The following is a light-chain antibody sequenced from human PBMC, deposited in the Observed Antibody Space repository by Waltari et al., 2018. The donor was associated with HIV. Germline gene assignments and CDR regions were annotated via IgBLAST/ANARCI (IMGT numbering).Light chain of an antibody. V-gene: IGLV3-1*01. J-gene: IGLJ2*01. CDR3: QAWDSSTGV. CDR1: TLGDKY. CDR2: QDT. Sequence: SYELTQPPSVSVSPGKTASITCSGDTLGDKYSCWYQQRPGQSPVLVIYQDTKRPSGIPERFSGSNSGNTATLTISGTQALDEADYYCQAWDSSTGVFGGGTKLTVL.